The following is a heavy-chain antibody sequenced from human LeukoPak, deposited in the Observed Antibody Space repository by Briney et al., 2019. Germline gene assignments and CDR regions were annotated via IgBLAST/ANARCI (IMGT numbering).Heavy chain of an antibody. CDR2: IYYSGST. Sequence: SETLSLTCTVSGGSISSCYWSWIRQPPGKGLEWIGYIYYSGSTNYNPSLKSRVTISVDTSKNQFSLKLSSVTAADTAVYYCARDMDGRGNWFDPWGQGTLVNVSS. CDR1: GGSISSCY. V-gene: IGHV4-59*12. CDR3: ARDMDGRGNWFDP. J-gene: IGHJ5*02. D-gene: IGHD5-24*01.